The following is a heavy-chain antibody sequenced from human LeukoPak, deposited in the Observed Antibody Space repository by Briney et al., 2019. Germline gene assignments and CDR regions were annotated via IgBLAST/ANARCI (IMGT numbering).Heavy chain of an antibody. CDR1: GGTFSSYA. J-gene: IGHJ6*02. D-gene: IGHD2-2*01. V-gene: IGHV1-69*04. CDR3: ARGPCSTSCYGPYYYGMDV. CDR2: IIPILGIA. Sequence: ASVKVSCKASGGTFSSYAISWVRQAPGQGLEWMGRIIPILGIANYAQKFQGRVTITADKSTSTAYMELSSLRSEDTAVYYCARGPCSTSCYGPYYYGMDVWGQGTTVTVSS.